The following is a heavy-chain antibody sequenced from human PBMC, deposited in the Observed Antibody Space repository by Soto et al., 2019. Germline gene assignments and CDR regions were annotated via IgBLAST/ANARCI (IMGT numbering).Heavy chain of an antibody. CDR3: ARDLAVGLVDY. Sequence: QVQLVQSGAEVKKPGASVKVSCKASGYTFTSYGISWVRQAPGQGLEWMGWISAYNGNTNYAQKLKGGVTMTTDTSTSTADMELRSLRSDDTAGYYCARDLAVGLVDYWGQGTLVTVSS. J-gene: IGHJ4*02. CDR1: GYTFTSYG. D-gene: IGHD6-19*01. V-gene: IGHV1-18*01. CDR2: ISAYNGNT.